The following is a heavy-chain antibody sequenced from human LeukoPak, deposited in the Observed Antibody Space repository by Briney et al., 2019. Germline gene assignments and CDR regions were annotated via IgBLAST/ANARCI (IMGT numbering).Heavy chain of an antibody. CDR1: GFSLSTSGVG. CDR2: IYLNDDK. J-gene: IGHJ4*02. D-gene: IGHD3-16*02. Sequence: ESGPTLVNPTQTLTLTCTFSGFSLSTSGVGVGWIRQPPGKALEWLALIYLNDDKRYSPSLKSRLTITKDTSKNQVVLTMTNMDPVDTATYYCAHSNYDYVWGSYRPNNYFDYWGQGTLVTVSS. V-gene: IGHV2-5*01. CDR3: AHSNYDYVWGSYRPNNYFDY.